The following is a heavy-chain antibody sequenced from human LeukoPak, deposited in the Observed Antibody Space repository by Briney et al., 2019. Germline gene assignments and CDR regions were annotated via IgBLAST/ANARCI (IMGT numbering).Heavy chain of an antibody. CDR2: ISSSSSTI. CDR3: ARDPSHSRDYYGMDV. V-gene: IGHV3-48*01. Sequence: PGGSLRLSCAASGFTFSSYSMNWVRQAPGKGLEWVSYISSSSSTIYCADSVKGRFTISRDNAKNSLYLQMNSLRAEATAVYYCARDPSHSRDYYGMDVWGQGTTVTVSS. D-gene: IGHD6-25*01. CDR1: GFTFSSYS. J-gene: IGHJ6*02.